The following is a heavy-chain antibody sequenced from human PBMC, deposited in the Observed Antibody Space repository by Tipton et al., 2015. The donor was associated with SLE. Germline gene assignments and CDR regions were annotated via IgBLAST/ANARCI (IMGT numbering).Heavy chain of an antibody. J-gene: IGHJ4*02. D-gene: IGHD2-8*01. CDR2: IYYSGST. CDR1: GGSISSSY. V-gene: IGHV4-59*12. Sequence: TLSLTCTVSGGSISSSYWSWIRQPQGKGLEWIGSIYYSGSTNYNPSLKSRITISVDTSKNQFSLEVRSVTAADTAVYYCVRLRSKVLIDYWGQGTLVTVSS. CDR3: VRLRSKVLIDY.